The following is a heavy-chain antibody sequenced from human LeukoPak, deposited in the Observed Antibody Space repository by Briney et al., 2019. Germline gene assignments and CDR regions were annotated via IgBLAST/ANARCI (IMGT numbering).Heavy chain of an antibody. D-gene: IGHD3-10*01. J-gene: IGHJ3*02. Sequence: PGGSLRLSCAASGFTFDDYAMHWVRQAPGKGLEWVSGISWNSGSIGYADSVKGRFTFSRDNAKNSLYLQMNSLRAEDTALYYCAKGVRITMVRGAFDIWGQGTMVTVSS. CDR3: AKGVRITMVRGAFDI. CDR2: ISWNSGSI. V-gene: IGHV3-9*01. CDR1: GFTFDDYA.